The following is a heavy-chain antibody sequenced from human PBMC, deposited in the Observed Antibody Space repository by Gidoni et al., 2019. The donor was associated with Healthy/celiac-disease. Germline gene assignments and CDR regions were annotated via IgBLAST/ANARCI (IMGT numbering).Heavy chain of an antibody. V-gene: IGHV3-30*04. J-gene: IGHJ6*02. D-gene: IGHD6-6*01. Sequence: QVQLVESGGGVVQPGRSLRLSCAASGFTFSSYAMHWVRQAPGKGLEWVAVISYDGSNKYYADSVKGRFTISRDNSKNTLYLQMNSLRAEDTAVYYCAREGIMEQLVDYYYGMDVWGQGTTVTVSS. CDR3: AREGIMEQLVDYYYGMDV. CDR1: GFTFSSYA. CDR2: ISYDGSNK.